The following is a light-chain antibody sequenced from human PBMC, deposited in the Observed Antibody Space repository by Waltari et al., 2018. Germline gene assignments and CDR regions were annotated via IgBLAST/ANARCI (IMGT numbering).Light chain of an antibody. CDR2: LNSDGRH. CDR3: QTWGTGIRA. CDR1: SGHSNYA. V-gene: IGLV4-69*01. J-gene: IGLJ2*01. Sequence: QLVLTQSPSASASLGASVKLTCTLSSGHSNYAIAWHQQQPEKGPRYLMKLNSDGRHIKGDGIPDRFSGSSSGAERYLTISSLQSEDEADYYCQTWGTGIRAFGGGTKLTVL.